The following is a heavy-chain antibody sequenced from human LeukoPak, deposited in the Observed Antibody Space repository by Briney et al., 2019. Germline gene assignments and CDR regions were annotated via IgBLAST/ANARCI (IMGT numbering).Heavy chain of an antibody. CDR2: ISSSGANA. J-gene: IGHJ6*02. CDR3: ARSRRDNYYYYYGMDV. V-gene: IGHV3-21*01. CDR1: GFTFRDAA. Sequence: GGSLRLSCAASGFTFRDAAMTWVRQAPGKGLEWVSLISSSGANAYYADSVKGRFTISRDNARNSLYLQMNSLRAEDTAVYYCARSRRDNYYYYYGMDVWGQGTTVTVSS. D-gene: IGHD5-24*01.